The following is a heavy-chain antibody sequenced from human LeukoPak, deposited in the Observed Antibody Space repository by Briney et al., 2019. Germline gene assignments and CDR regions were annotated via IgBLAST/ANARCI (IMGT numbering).Heavy chain of an antibody. J-gene: IGHJ4*02. Sequence: GVSLRLSCAASGFTFNSYDMHWVRQAPGKGLEGVVVISYDGSNKYYADSVKGRFTIYRDNSKNTLYLQMNRMRAQDTDVYYCEKDILRYFDWLVLGYWGQGTLVTVSS. CDR1: GFTFNSYD. CDR3: EKDILRYFDWLVLGY. D-gene: IGHD3-9*01. V-gene: IGHV3-30*18. CDR2: ISYDGSNK.